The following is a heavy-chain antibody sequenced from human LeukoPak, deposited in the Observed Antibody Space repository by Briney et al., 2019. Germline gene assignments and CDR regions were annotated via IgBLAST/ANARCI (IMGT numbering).Heavy chain of an antibody. CDR3: ARDQAYSSGWLKSAYYYYGMDV. D-gene: IGHD6-19*01. CDR2: INPSGGST. V-gene: IGHV1-46*01. J-gene: IGHJ6*02. CDR1: GYTFTSYY. Sequence: EASVKVSCKASGYTFTSYYMHWVRQAPGQGLEWMGIINPSGGSTSYAQKSQGRVTMTRDTSTSTVYMELSSLRSEDTAVYYCARDQAYSSGWLKSAYYYYGMDVWGQGTTVTVSS.